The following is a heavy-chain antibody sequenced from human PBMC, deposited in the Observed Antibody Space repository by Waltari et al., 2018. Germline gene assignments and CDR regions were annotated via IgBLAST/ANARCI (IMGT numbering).Heavy chain of an antibody. CDR1: GGDYA. Sequence: EVQLVESGGGLVQSGVSLRLSFADSGGDYAMGWVRQAPGKGLMWVSRIKFDGTSPTYADAVKGRFTVSRDRANNMLYLQMNGLRSEDTAVYYCTTNPPGHWGQGTLVTVSS. CDR3: TTNPPGH. J-gene: IGHJ4*02. V-gene: IGHV3-74*01. CDR2: IKFDGTSP.